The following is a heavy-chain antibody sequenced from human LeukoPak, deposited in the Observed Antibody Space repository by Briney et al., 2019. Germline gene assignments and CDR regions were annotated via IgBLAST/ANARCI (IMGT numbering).Heavy chain of an antibody. CDR3: ARGFRNSGSSLDI. Sequence: PGGSLRLSCAASGFTFSSYSMNWVRQAPGKGLELVSSISSSSSYIYYADSVKGRFTISRDNAKNSLYLQMNSLRAEDTAVYYCARGFRNSGSSLDIWGQGTMVTVSS. D-gene: IGHD1-26*01. CDR2: ISSSSSYI. J-gene: IGHJ3*02. V-gene: IGHV3-21*01. CDR1: GFTFSSYS.